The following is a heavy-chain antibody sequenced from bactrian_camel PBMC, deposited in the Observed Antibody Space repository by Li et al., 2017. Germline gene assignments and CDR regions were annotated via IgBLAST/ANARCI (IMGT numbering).Heavy chain of an antibody. D-gene: IGHD2*01. Sequence: HVQLVESGGGSVQAGGSLRLSCAAPGYRYDTYCMGWFRQAPGKAREGIAVIDSDGDTAYAESMKDRFTISVDNAKNTLYLQMNSLKPEDTATYYCAAQFLEASCAVVHAIDNWGQGTQVTVS. CDR2: IDSDGDT. CDR3: AAQFLEASCAVVHAIDN. CDR1: GYRYDTYC. V-gene: IGHV3S26*01. J-gene: IGHJ4*01.